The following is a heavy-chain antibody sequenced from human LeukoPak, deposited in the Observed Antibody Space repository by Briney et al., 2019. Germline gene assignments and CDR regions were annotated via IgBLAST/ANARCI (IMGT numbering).Heavy chain of an antibody. Sequence: PGGYLRLYCAASGFTISSYGMDWVRQAPGKGLKWVAFIRYDRSNKYNADSAKGRFTISRDNSKNTLYLQMNSLRAEDTAVYYCAKGSLLYWGQGTLVTVSS. CDR2: IRYDRSNK. CDR1: GFTISSYG. V-gene: IGHV3-30*02. J-gene: IGHJ4*02. CDR3: AKGSLLY.